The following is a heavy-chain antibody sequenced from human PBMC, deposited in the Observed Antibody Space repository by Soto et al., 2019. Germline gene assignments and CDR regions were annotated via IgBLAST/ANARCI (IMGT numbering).Heavy chain of an antibody. CDR1: GGSISNYY. V-gene: IGHV4-59*01. CDR2: IYYSGST. J-gene: IGHJ4*02. D-gene: IGHD2-15*01. Sequence: SSETLSLTCTVSGGSISNYYWTWIRQPPGKGLEWIGYIYYSGSTNYNPSLKSRVTISVDTSKNQFSLKLSSVTAADTAVYYCVREFKGDIVVVAAARGSYFDYWGQGTLVTVSS. CDR3: VREFKGDIVVVAAARGSYFDY.